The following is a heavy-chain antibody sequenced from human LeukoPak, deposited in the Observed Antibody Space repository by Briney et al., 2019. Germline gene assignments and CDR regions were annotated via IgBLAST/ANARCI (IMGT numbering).Heavy chain of an antibody. CDR3: ASGGVVGPSTYWFYDL. J-gene: IGHJ2*01. V-gene: IGHV3-7*01. Sequence: GGSLRLSCEASEFTFSRNWMTWVRQAPGKGLEWVANIRQDGNEKYYVDSVKGRFTISRDNAKNSLYLQMNSLRAEDTAVYYCASGGVVGPSTYWFYDLWGRGTRVTVSS. CDR2: IRQDGNEK. D-gene: IGHD1-26*01. CDR1: EFTFSRNW.